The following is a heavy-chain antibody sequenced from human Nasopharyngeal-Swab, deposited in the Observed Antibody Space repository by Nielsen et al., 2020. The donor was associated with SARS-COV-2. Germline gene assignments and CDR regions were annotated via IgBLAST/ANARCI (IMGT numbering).Heavy chain of an antibody. J-gene: IGHJ6*02. V-gene: IGHV3-23*01. CDR2: IDDSGGT. CDR1: GFTFTSYA. CDR3: ASLAAAGTNTYYYYGMDV. Sequence: GESLKISCAASGFTFTSYAMSWVRQNPEEGLKWVAGIDDSGGTYYADSVKGRFTISRDNAKNSLYLQMNSLRAEDTAVYYCASLAAAGTNTYYYYGMDVWGQGTTVTVSS. D-gene: IGHD6-13*01.